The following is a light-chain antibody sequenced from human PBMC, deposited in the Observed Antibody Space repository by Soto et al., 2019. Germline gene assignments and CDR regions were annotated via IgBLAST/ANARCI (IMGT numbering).Light chain of an antibody. Sequence: EVVLTQSLGTLKLSPGERATLSCRASQCVSSSYLAWYQQKPGQAPILLIYGASSRATGIPDRFSGSGSGTDVTLTISRLEPEDFAVYYCQQYKNLPYTFGQGTKLQIK. V-gene: IGKV3-20*01. J-gene: IGKJ2*01. CDR3: QQYKNLPYT. CDR1: QCVSSSY. CDR2: GAS.